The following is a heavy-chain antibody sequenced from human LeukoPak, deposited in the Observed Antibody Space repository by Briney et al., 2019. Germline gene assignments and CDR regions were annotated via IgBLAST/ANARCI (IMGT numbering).Heavy chain of an antibody. CDR3: ARDRGGSAYD. D-gene: IGHD5-12*01. J-gene: IGHJ4*02. V-gene: IGHV3-48*03. CDR2: ISSSGSTI. Sequence: GGSLRLSCAAAGFTFSSYEMKWVRQAPGKGLEWVSYISSSGSTIYYADSVRGRFIISRDNAKNSLYLQMNSLRAEDTAVYYCARDRGGSAYDWGQGTLVTVSS. CDR1: GFTFSSYE.